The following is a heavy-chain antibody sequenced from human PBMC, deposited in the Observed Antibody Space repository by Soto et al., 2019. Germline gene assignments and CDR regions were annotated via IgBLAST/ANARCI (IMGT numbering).Heavy chain of an antibody. CDR2: INAGNGNT. Sequence: QVQLVQSGAEVKKPGASVKVSCKASGYTFTSYAVHWVRQAPGQRLEWMGWINAGNGNTKSSQKFQGRVTITRGTSASTVYMELSSLKYEDTAVYYCAREFPSLSSSWREYFPPWGQGTLVTVSS. J-gene: IGHJ1*01. D-gene: IGHD6-13*01. V-gene: IGHV1-3*01. CDR3: AREFPSLSSSWREYFPP. CDR1: GYTFTSYA.